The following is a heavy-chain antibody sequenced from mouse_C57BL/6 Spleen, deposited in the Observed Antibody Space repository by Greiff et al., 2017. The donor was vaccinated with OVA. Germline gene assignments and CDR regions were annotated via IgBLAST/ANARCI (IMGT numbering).Heavy chain of an antibody. CDR2: INPSTGGT. V-gene: IGHV1-42*01. CDR3: ARSTRDYAMDY. Sequence: EVKLVESGPELVKPGASVKISCKASGYSFTGYYMNWVKQSPEKSLEWIGEINPSTGGTTYNQKFKAKATLTVDKSSSTAYMQLKSLTSEDSAVYYCARSTRDYAMDYWGQGTSVTVSS. J-gene: IGHJ4*01. CDR1: GYSFTGYY.